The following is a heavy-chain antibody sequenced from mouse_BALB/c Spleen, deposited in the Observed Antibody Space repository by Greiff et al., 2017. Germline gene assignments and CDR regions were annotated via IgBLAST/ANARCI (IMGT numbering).Heavy chain of an antibody. CDR1: GFTFSSFG. Sequence: EVKLVESGGGLVQPGGSRKLSCAASGFTFSSFGMHWVRQAPEKGLEWVAYISSGSSTIYYADTVKGRFTISRDNPKNTLFLQMTSLRSEDTAMYYCARWTTGSYYYAMDYWGQGTSVTVSS. J-gene: IGHJ4*01. V-gene: IGHV5-17*02. CDR3: ARWTTGSYYYAMDY. CDR2: ISSGSSTI. D-gene: IGHD2-12*01.